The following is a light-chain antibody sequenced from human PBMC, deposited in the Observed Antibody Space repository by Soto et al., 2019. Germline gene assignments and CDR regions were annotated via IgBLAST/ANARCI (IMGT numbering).Light chain of an antibody. CDR3: QQYNNWPPLT. CDR2: GAS. CDR1: ESVSSR. J-gene: IGKJ4*01. V-gene: IGKV3-15*01. Sequence: EIVMTQSPATLSVSPGERVTLSCRASESVSSRLAWYQQKPGQSPRLLIYGASTRATGIPARFSGSGSGTEFTLTISSLQSEDFAVYYCQQYNNWPPLTFGGGTKVDI.